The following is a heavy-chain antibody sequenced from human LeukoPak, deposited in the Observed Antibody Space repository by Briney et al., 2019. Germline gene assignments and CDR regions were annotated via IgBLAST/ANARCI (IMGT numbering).Heavy chain of an antibody. CDR3: ATDYGSGTQDGSWGYYFDY. Sequence: SVKVSCKASGGTFSSYAISWVRQAPGQGLEWMGGIIPIFGTANYAQKFQGRVTITADKSTSTAYMELSSLRSEDTAVYYCATDYGSGTQDGSWGYYFDYWGQGTLVTISS. CDR1: GGTFSSYA. CDR2: IIPIFGTA. J-gene: IGHJ4*02. V-gene: IGHV1-69*06. D-gene: IGHD3-10*01.